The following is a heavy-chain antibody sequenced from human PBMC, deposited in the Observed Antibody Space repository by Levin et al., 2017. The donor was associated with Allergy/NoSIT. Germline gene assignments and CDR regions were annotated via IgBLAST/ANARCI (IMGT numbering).Heavy chain of an antibody. CDR3: ARTPYGDYPLDD. D-gene: IGHD4-17*01. CDR2: IYHTGTT. V-gene: IGHV4-59*01. J-gene: IGHJ4*02. Sequence: SETLSLTYIVSGGSIRNYYWGWIRQPPGKALEWIGYIYHTGTTNYNPSLKSRLTLSLDSSKNLFSLKLTSVTAADTAFYYCARTPYGDYPLDDWGQGTLVTVSS. CDR1: GGSIRNYY.